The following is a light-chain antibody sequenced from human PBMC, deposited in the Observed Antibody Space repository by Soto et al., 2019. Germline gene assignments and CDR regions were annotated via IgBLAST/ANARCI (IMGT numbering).Light chain of an antibody. Sequence: QSALTQPPSASGSPGQSVTISCTGTSSDVGGYNYVSWYQQHPGKAPKLMNYKVSKRPSGVPDRFSGSKSGNTASLTVSGLQAEDEADYYCNSYAGSNNWVFGGGTKVTVL. CDR1: SSDVGGYNY. CDR3: NSYAGSNNWV. V-gene: IGLV2-8*01. CDR2: KVS. J-gene: IGLJ3*02.